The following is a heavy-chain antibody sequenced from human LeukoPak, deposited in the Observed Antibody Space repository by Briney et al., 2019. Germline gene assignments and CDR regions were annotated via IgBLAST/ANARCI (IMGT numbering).Heavy chain of an antibody. V-gene: IGHV1-24*01. J-gene: IGHJ6*04. Sequence: ASVNVSCKASRYTVTSYAIIWVRQAPGQGVEWMGGFHPEDGETIYAQKFQGRVTMTEDTSTDTAYMELSSLRAEDTAVYYCAELGITMIGGVWGKGTTVTISS. CDR1: RYTVTSYA. CDR2: FHPEDGET. CDR3: AELGITMIGGV. D-gene: IGHD3-10*02.